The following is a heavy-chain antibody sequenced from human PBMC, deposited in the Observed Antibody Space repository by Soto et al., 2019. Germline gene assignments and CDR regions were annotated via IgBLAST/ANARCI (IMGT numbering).Heavy chain of an antibody. Sequence: ASVKVSCKVSGYPFTDHYMHWLRQAPGQGPEWMGWINPSSGGTLYAQKFQGRVTMTSDASMATTSMELTSLTSDDAAVYYCARDRRGLATYGGLAAWGQGTTVTVSS. D-gene: IGHD3-16*01. CDR3: ARDRRGLATYGGLAA. CDR2: INPSSGGT. V-gene: IGHV1-2*02. J-gene: IGHJ6*02. CDR1: GYPFTDHY.